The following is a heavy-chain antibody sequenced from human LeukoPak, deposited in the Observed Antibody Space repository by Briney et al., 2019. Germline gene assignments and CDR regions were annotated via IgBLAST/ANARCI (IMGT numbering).Heavy chain of an antibody. Sequence: GASVKVSCKASGYTFTSYGISWVRQAPGQGLEWMGWISAYNGNTNYAQKLQGRVTMTTDTSTDTAYMELSSLRSEDTAVYYCATFNMGATQLMEAFDIWGQGTMVTVSS. CDR3: ATFNMGATQLMEAFDI. J-gene: IGHJ3*02. V-gene: IGHV1-18*01. CDR1: GYTFTSYG. D-gene: IGHD1-26*01. CDR2: ISAYNGNT.